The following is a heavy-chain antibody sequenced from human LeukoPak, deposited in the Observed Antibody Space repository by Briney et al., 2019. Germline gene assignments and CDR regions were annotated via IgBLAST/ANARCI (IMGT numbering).Heavy chain of an antibody. CDR1: GLTSSSYW. Sequence: GGSLRLSCAASGLTSSSYWMHWVRQAPGKGLVWVSRINSAGSSSSYADSVKGRFTISRENAKNSLYLQMNSLRAGDTAVYYCARAAYSSTWYSRYFDLWGRGTLVTVSS. CDR3: ARAAYSSTWYSRYFDL. V-gene: IGHV3-74*01. J-gene: IGHJ2*01. CDR2: INSAGSSS. D-gene: IGHD6-13*01.